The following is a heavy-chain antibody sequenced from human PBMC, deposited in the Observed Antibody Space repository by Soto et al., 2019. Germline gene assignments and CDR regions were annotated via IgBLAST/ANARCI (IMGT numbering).Heavy chain of an antibody. D-gene: IGHD6-19*01. J-gene: IGHJ4*02. CDR3: AKQGIEVAGTDYFDY. V-gene: IGHV3-30*18. Sequence: GGSLRLSCAASGFIFRSYGVHWVRQAPGKGLEWVALISHDGSNAYYADAVNGRFTISRDNAKNTVYLQMNSLRAEDTAVYYCAKQGIEVAGTDYFDYWGQGALVTISS. CDR2: ISHDGSNA. CDR1: GFIFRSYG.